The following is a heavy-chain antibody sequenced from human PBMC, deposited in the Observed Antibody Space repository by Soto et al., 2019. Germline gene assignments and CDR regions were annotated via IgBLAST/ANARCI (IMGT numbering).Heavy chain of an antibody. CDR3: ARKTGNPRSPPSLYSGGRPSGGAFDI. CDR1: GGTFSSYA. Sequence: ASVKVSCKASGGTFSSYAISWVRQAPGQGLEWMGGIIPIFGTANYAQKFQGRVTITADESTSTAYMELSSLRSEDTAVYYCARKTGNPRSPPSLYSGGRPSGGAFDIWGQGTMVTVSS. V-gene: IGHV1-69*13. D-gene: IGHD1-26*01. CDR2: IIPIFGTA. J-gene: IGHJ3*02.